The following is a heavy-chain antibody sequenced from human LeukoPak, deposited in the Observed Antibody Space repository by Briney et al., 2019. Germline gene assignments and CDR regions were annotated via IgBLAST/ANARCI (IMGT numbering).Heavy chain of an antibody. CDR1: GFTFSSYE. V-gene: IGHV3-48*03. CDR2: ISSSGSAI. J-gene: IGHJ4*02. CDR3: ARMHGELDY. Sequence: GGSLRLSCAASGFTFSSYEMNWVRQAPGKGLEWVPYISSSGSAIYYADSVKGRFTISRDNAKNSLYLQMNSLRAEDTAVYYCARMHGELDYWGQGTLVTVSS. D-gene: IGHD1-26*01.